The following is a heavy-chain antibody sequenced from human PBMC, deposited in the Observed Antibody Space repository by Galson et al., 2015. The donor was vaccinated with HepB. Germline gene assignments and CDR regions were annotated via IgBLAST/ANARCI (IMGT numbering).Heavy chain of an antibody. CDR2: INSDGSST. V-gene: IGHV3-74*01. CDR1: GFTFSSYW. CDR3: AADSSGYYASDY. J-gene: IGHJ4*02. D-gene: IGHD3-22*01. Sequence: SLRLSCAASGFTFSSYWMHWVRQAPGKGLVWVSRINSDGSSTSYADSVKGRFTISRDDAKNTLYLQMNSQRAEDTAVYYCAADSSGYYASDYWGQGTLVTVSS.